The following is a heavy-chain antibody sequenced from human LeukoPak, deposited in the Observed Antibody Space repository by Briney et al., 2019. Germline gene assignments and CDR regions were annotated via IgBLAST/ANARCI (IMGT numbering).Heavy chain of an antibody. CDR3: ARGYGSGSYNNFNQ. J-gene: IGHJ4*02. CDR1: GDSISTYY. CDR2: IHYTGNT. D-gene: IGHD3-10*01. Sequence: SETLSLTCTVSGDSISTYYWSWIRQPPGKGLEWIGYIHYTGNTDYNPSLTSRVIMSVDTSKNQFSLMLTSVTAADTAVYYCARGYGSGSYNNFNQWGQGLLVAVSS. V-gene: IGHV4-59*01.